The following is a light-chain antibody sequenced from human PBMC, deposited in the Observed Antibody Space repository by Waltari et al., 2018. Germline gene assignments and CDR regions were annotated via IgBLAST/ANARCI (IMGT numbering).Light chain of an antibody. CDR2: DVS. CDR3: SSYTSSSTLV. CDR1: CSDVGGYNY. V-gene: IGLV2-14*03. Sequence: QSALTQPASVSGSPGQSITISCTGTCSDVGGYNYVSWYQQHPGKAPKLIIYDVSNRPSGVSNRFSGSKSGNTAYLTISGLQAEDEADYYCSSYTSSSTLVFGGGTKLTVL. J-gene: IGLJ2*01.